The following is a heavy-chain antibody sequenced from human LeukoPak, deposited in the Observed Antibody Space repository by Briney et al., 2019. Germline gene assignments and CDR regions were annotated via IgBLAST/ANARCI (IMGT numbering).Heavy chain of an antibody. Sequence: GGSLRLSCAASGFTFSSYAMSWVRQAPGKGLEWVSAISGSGGSTYYADSVKGRFTIPRDNSKNTLYLQMNSLRAEDTAVYYCAKDPLVGTENWFDPWGQGTLVTVSS. D-gene: IGHD1-26*01. CDR2: ISGSGGST. J-gene: IGHJ5*02. CDR3: AKDPLVGTENWFDP. V-gene: IGHV3-23*01. CDR1: GFTFSSYA.